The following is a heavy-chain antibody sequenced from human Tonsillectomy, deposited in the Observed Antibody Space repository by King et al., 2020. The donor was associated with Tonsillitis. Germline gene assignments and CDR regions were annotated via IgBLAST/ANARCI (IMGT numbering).Heavy chain of an antibody. CDR3: AKGLNVDTAMVLGY. J-gene: IGHJ4*02. Sequence: VQLVESGGGLVQPGRSLRLSCAASGFTFDDYAMHWVRQAPGKGLEWVSGISWNSGSIGYADSVKGRFTISRDNATNSLYLQMNSLRAEDTALYYCAKGLNVDTAMVLGYWCQGTLVTVSS. D-gene: IGHD5-18*01. V-gene: IGHV3-9*01. CDR2: ISWNSGSI. CDR1: GFTFDDYA.